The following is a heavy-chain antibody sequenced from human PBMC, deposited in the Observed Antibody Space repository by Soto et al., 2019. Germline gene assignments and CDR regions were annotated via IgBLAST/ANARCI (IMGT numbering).Heavy chain of an antibody. CDR2: IHAGGNS. V-gene: IGHV3-53*02. CDR1: GFIVSRNY. CDR3: VRDFTS. J-gene: IGHJ4*02. Sequence: EVQLVETGGGLIQPGGSLTLSCSASGFIVSRNYMSWVRQGPGKGPEWVSIIHAGGNSFFADAVKGRFTISTDTSNNTLNLHMNNLKVEDTAVYYCVRDFTSWGQGTLVTVSS.